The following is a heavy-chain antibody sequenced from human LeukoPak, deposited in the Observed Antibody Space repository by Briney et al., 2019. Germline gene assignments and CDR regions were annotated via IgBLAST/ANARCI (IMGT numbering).Heavy chain of an antibody. Sequence: GGSLRLSCAASGFTFSSYAISWVRQAPGKGLEWVSAISGSGGSTYYADSVKGRFTISRDNSKNTLYLQMNSLRAEDTAVYYCAKAELGYYYGSGSSYFDYWGQGTLVTVSS. V-gene: IGHV3-23*01. J-gene: IGHJ4*02. D-gene: IGHD3-10*01. CDR3: AKAELGYYYGSGSSYFDY. CDR1: GFTFSSYA. CDR2: ISGSGGST.